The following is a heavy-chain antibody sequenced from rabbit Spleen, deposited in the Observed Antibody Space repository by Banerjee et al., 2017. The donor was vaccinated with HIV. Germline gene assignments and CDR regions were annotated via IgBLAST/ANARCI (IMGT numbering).Heavy chain of an antibody. J-gene: IGHJ4*01. D-gene: IGHD4-2*01. CDR2: IDVVKSGST. V-gene: IGHV1S45*01. CDR1: GLDFSARYW. Sequence: EQLEESGGDLVKPGASLTLTRKASGLDFSARYWICWVRQAPGKGLEWIACIDVVKSGSTYYANWAKGRFTISKTSSTTVTLQMTSLTAADTATYFCARDSAGREDFNLWGPGTLVTVS. CDR3: ARDSAGREDFNL.